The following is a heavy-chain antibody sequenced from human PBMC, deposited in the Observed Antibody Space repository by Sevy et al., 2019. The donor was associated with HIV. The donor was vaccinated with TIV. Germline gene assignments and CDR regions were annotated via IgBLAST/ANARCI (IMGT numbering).Heavy chain of an antibody. Sequence: GGSLRLSCAASGFTFSSYSMNWVRQAPGKGLEWVSSISSTSSYIYYADSVKGRFTISRDNAKNSLYLQMNSLRAEDTAVYYCARGVRDFWISYPDHWGQGTLVTVSS. J-gene: IGHJ4*02. D-gene: IGHD3-3*01. CDR3: ARGVRDFWISYPDH. CDR1: GFTFSSYS. V-gene: IGHV3-21*01. CDR2: ISSTSSYI.